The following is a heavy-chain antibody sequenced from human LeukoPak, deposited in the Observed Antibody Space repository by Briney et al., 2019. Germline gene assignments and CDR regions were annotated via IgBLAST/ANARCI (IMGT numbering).Heavy chain of an antibody. Sequence: GESLKISCQGFGYSFNTYWIGWVRQVPGKGLEWMGNIYPRDSDTRYSPAFQGHVTISVDKSISTASLQWSSLKASDSATYYCVRRNYYRSGNHYSHFDYWGQGTQVTVSS. J-gene: IGHJ4*02. CDR2: IYPRDSDT. V-gene: IGHV5-51*01. CDR3: VRRNYYRSGNHYSHFDY. D-gene: IGHD3-10*01. CDR1: GYSFNTYW.